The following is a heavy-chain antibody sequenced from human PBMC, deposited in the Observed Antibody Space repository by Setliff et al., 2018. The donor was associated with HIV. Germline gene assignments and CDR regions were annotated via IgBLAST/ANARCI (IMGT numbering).Heavy chain of an antibody. CDR3: ARVRYCSGGSCYGGEYWFDP. CDR2: IHPSGGST. CDR1: GYTFTSYY. V-gene: IGHV1-46*01. D-gene: IGHD2-15*01. J-gene: IGHJ5*02. Sequence: ASVKVSCKASGYTFTSYYIHRVRQAPGQGLEWMGVIHPSGGSTSYAQSFQDRVTMTRDTSTSTVYMELSSLRSEDTAVYYCARVRYCSGGSCYGGEYWFDPWGQGTRVTV.